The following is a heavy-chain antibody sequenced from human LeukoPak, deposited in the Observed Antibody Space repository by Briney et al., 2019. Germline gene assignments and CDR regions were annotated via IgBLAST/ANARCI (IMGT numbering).Heavy chain of an antibody. V-gene: IGHV6-1*01. CDR3: TRGIAVAGAPSFDQ. Sequence: SQTLSLTCAISGDSVSSSSSVWNWIRQSPSGGLEWLGRTYHWSKWSTEYAISVKSRITINPDTSKNQFSLQLNSVTPEDTAVYYRTRGIAVAGAPSFDQWGQGTLVTVSS. CDR1: GDSVSSSSSV. J-gene: IGHJ4*02. D-gene: IGHD6-19*01. CDR2: TYHWSKWST.